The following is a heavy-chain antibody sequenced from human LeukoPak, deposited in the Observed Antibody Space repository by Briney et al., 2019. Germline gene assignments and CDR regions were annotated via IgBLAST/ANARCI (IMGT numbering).Heavy chain of an antibody. CDR3: ARWGATGYGDF. CDR2: ISDSSSTI. CDR1: GFTFSSYG. Sequence: GGSLRLSCAASGFTFSSYGMNWVRQTPGKGLEWVSYISDSSSTIYYADSVKGRLTISRDNAKNSLYLQMNSLRAEDTAVYYCARWGATGYGDFWGQGTLVTVSS. J-gene: IGHJ4*02. D-gene: IGHD3-9*01. V-gene: IGHV3-48*03.